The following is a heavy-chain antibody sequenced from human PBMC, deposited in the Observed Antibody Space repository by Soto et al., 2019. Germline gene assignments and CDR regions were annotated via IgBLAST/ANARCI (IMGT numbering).Heavy chain of an antibody. CDR1: GYTFTSYD. CDR3: ARGRRRGYCSRGSCYAY. V-gene: IGHV1-8*01. Sequence: ASVKVSCTASGYTFTSYDINWVRQATGQGLEWMGWTNPNSGNTGYAQKFQGRVTMTRNTSISTAYMELSSLRSEDTAVYYCARGRRRGYCSRGSCYAYWGQGTVVTVPS. CDR2: TNPNSGNT. J-gene: IGHJ4*02. D-gene: IGHD2-15*01.